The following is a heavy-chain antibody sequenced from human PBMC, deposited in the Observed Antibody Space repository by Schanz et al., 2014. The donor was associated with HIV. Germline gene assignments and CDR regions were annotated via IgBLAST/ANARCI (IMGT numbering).Heavy chain of an antibody. CDR2: ISSSGGYI. CDR3: ARGSWYSSGWVDDQYYYDVDV. V-gene: IGHV3-21*06. Sequence: EVQLLESGGHLVQPGGSLRLSCTVSGFTFSNYAMTWVRQAPGKGLEWLSSISSSGGYIYYADSVKGRFTISRDNSKNSVFLQMDRLRAEDTAVYYCARGSWYSSGWVDDQYYYDVDVWGQGTTVTVSS. D-gene: IGHD6-19*01. CDR1: GFTFSNYA. J-gene: IGHJ6*02.